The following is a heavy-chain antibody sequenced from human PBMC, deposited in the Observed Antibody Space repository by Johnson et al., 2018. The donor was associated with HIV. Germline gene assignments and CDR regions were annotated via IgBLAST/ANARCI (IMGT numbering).Heavy chain of an antibody. CDR1: GFTFSSYA. Sequence: QVQLVESGGGLVQPGGSLRLSCAASGFTFSSYAMHWVRQAPDKGLEWVAVISYDGSNKYYADSVKGRFTISRDNSKNTLYLQMNSLRAEDTAVYYCARDLLSRSFDIWGQGTMVTVSS. J-gene: IGHJ3*02. CDR3: ARDLLSRSFDI. V-gene: IGHV3-30-3*01. CDR2: ISYDGSNK.